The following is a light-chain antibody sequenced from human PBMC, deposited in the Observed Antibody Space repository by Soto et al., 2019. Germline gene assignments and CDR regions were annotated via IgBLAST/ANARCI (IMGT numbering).Light chain of an antibody. CDR1: SNDIGRYNY. Sequence: QSALTQPASVSGSPGQSIAISCTGTSNDIGRYNYVSWYQQHPGKAPKLMIYDVSNRPSGISDRCSGSKSGNTASLTISGLQAEDEADYYCSSYTASDSWVFGGGTKVTVL. CDR3: SSYTASDSWV. CDR2: DVS. J-gene: IGLJ3*02. V-gene: IGLV2-14*01.